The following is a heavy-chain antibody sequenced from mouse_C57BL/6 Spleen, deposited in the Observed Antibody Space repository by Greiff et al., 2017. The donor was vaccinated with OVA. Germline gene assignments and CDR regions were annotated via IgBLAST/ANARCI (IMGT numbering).Heavy chain of an antibody. CDR3: ARGGTWYGFDY. D-gene: IGHD2-14*01. CDR2: IYPSDSET. CDR1: GYTFTSYW. J-gene: IGHJ2*01. V-gene: IGHV1-61*01. Sequence: VKLQQPGAELVRPGSSVKLSCKASGYTFTSYWMDWVKQRPGQGLEWIGNIYPSDSETHYNQKFKDKATLTVDKSSSTAYMQLSSLTSEDSAVYYCARGGTWYGFDYWGQGTTLTVSS.